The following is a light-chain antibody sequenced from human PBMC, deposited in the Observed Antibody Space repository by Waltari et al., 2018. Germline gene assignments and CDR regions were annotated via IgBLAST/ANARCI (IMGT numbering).Light chain of an antibody. J-gene: IGKJ1*01. CDR2: GAT. CDR3: QQYSSSPPT. Sequence: EIVLTQSPGTLSVSPGERATLSCRASQSVGSSYLAWYRQKPGQPPRLLIYGATTKASGTSDRFSGSGSGTDFTLTISRVEPEDFAVFYCQQYSSSPPTFGQGTKVEFK. CDR1: QSVGSSY. V-gene: IGKV3-20*01.